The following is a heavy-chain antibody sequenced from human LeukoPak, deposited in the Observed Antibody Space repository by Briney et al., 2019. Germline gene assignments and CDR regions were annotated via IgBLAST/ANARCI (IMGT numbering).Heavy chain of an antibody. Sequence: GGSLRLSCAASGFMFNGYSMTWVRQAPGKGLEWVSYISGGSDYIYYTDSVKGRFTISRDNAKKSLYLQLNSLRVEDTAVYYCARWGLGPSFDSWGQGTLVTVSS. CDR1: GFMFNGYS. D-gene: IGHD1-26*01. V-gene: IGHV3-21*01. J-gene: IGHJ4*02. CDR3: ARWGLGPSFDS. CDR2: ISGGSDYI.